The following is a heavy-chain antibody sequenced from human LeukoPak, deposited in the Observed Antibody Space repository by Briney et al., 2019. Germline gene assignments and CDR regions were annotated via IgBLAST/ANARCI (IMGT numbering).Heavy chain of an antibody. CDR3: AREGYGSGSYYNNDAFDI. CDR2: INSDGSST. Sequence: PGGSLRLSCAASGFTFSSYSMNWVRQAPGKGLVWVSRINSDGSSTSYADSVKGRFTISRDNAKNTLYLQMNGLRAEDTAVYYCAREGYGSGSYYNNDAFDIWGQGTMVTVSS. J-gene: IGHJ3*02. CDR1: GFTFSSYS. V-gene: IGHV3-74*01. D-gene: IGHD3-10*01.